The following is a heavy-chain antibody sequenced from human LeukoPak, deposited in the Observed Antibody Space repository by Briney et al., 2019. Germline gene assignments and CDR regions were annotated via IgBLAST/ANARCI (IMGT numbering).Heavy chain of an antibody. CDR1: GYTFTNFG. CDR3: ARDGGIEGRHLDY. V-gene: IGHV1-18*01. D-gene: IGHD1-26*01. Sequence: ASVKVSCKASGYTFTNFGITWVRQAPGQELEWMGWISGYSGNTKYAQKFQARVTLTTDTPTSTAYMEMRSLVSDDTAVYYCARDGGIEGRHLDYWGQGTLVTVSS. CDR2: ISGYSGNT. J-gene: IGHJ4*02.